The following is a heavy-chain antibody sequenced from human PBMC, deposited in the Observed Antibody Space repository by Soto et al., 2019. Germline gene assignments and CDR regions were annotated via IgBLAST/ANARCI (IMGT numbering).Heavy chain of an antibody. Sequence: GASLKGSFKASGFTFPYYAFHLVRQDPGKRLEWLGWINAANGNTTYSENFKGKVTITSETSASTAYMELSSLRSEDTAVYYCARVPSVVVPAALSFWGTGTLGTVS. D-gene: IGHD2-2*01. CDR2: INAANGNT. CDR3: ARVPSVVVPAALSF. J-gene: IGHJ4*02. V-gene: IGHV1-3*01. CDR1: GFTFPYYA.